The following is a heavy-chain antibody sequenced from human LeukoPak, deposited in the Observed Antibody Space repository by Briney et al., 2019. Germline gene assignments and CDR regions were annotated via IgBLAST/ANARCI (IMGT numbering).Heavy chain of an antibody. V-gene: IGHV4-59*12. D-gene: IGHD1-7*01. CDR2: IYYSGST. CDR1: GGSISSYY. J-gene: IGHJ4*02. Sequence: SETLSLTCTVSGGSISSYYWSWIRQPPGKGLEWIGYIYYSGSTNYNPSLKSRVTISVDTSKNQFSLKLSSVTAADTAVYYCARDPRGYNWNFAGFDYWGQGTLVTVSS. CDR3: ARDPRGYNWNFAGFDY.